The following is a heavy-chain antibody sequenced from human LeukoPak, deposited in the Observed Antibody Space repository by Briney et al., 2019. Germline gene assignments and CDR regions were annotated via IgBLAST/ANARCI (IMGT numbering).Heavy chain of an antibody. D-gene: IGHD3-10*01. CDR3: ARVITMPRGVNNWFDH. V-gene: IGHV4-59*01. Sequence: PSETLSLTCTVSGGSFSSYYWSWIRQPPGKGLEWIGYIYYTGSTDYNPSLKSRVTISVDTSKKQFSLKLSSVTAADTAVYYCARVITMPRGVNNWFDHWGQGTLVTVSS. J-gene: IGHJ5*02. CDR2: IYYTGST. CDR1: GGSFSSYY.